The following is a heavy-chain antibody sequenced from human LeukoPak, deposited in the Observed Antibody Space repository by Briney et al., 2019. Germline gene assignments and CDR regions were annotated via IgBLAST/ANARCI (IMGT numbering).Heavy chain of an antibody. CDR2: FYSTGST. V-gene: IGHV4-4*07. J-gene: IGHJ4*02. D-gene: IGHD1-26*01. CDR1: GGYISSYY. CDR3: ASDQYSGSLDY. Sequence: SETLSLTCTVSGGYISSYYWTWIRQPAGKGLEWIGRFYSTGSTNYNPSLKSRVTMSVDTSKNQFSPKLSSVTAADTAVYYCASDQYSGSLDYWGQGTLVTVSS.